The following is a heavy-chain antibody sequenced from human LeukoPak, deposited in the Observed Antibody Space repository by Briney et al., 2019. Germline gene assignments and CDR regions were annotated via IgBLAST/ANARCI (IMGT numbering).Heavy chain of an antibody. CDR3: ARVFGYSYGIDY. D-gene: IGHD5-18*01. J-gene: IGHJ4*02. Sequence: SETLSLTCTLSGGSISSYYWSWIRQPPGKGLEWIGYIYYSGSTNYNPSLKSRVTISVDTSKNQFSLKLSSVTAADTAVYYCARVFGYSYGIDYWGQGTLVTVSS. V-gene: IGHV4-59*01. CDR1: GGSISSYY. CDR2: IYYSGST.